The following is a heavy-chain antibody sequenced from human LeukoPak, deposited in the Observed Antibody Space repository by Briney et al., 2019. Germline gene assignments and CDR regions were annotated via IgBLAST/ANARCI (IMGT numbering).Heavy chain of an antibody. CDR3: ASDYGSGRHLQN. J-gene: IGHJ4*02. Sequence: GGSLRLSCAASGFTFSSYGMHWVRQAPGKGLEWVADIWYDGSNKYYADSVKGRFTISRDNSKNTLYLQMNSLRAEDTAVYYCASDYGSGRHLQNWGQGTLVTVSS. V-gene: IGHV3-33*08. CDR1: GFTFSSYG. CDR2: IWYDGSNK. D-gene: IGHD3-10*01.